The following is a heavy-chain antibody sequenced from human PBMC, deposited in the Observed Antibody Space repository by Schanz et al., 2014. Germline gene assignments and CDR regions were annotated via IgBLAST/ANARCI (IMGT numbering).Heavy chain of an antibody. D-gene: IGHD3-10*01. Sequence: QVHLVQSGAEVHKPGASLKISCKASGYTLTNFFLHWGRQPLGQGLEWMGLINPIGGSPTYAQKFRGAVNLTTDTSTDTAYLELTSLRSEDTAVYYCARGSPENMIRGELDYWGQGTLVTVSS. J-gene: IGHJ4*02. V-gene: IGHV1-46*03. CDR3: ARGSPENMIRGELDY. CDR2: INPIGGSP. CDR1: GYTLTNFF.